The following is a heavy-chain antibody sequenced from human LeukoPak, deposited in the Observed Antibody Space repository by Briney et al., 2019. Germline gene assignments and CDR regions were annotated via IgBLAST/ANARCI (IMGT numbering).Heavy chain of an antibody. Sequence: SETLSLTCSVSGYSISNGYCWGWIRRPPGKGLEWIGSIYHSGTTYYNPSLKSRVTISVDTSKNQFSLKLSSVTAADTAVYYCARFPHYYDSSNSYVRFYLDYWGQGSLVTVSS. CDR2: IYHSGTT. CDR1: GYSISNGYC. CDR3: ARFPHYYDSSNSYVRFYLDY. D-gene: IGHD3-22*01. J-gene: IGHJ4*02. V-gene: IGHV4-38-2*02.